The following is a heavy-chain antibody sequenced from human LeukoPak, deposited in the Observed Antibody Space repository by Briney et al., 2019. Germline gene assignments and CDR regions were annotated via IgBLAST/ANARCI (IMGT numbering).Heavy chain of an antibody. J-gene: IGHJ4*02. CDR1: GGSISSSSHY. D-gene: IGHD6-6*01. CDR2: IYYSGST. CDR3: ARRGASSSEEY. Sequence: SETLSLTCTVSGGSISSSSHYWGWIRQPPGKGLGWIGSIYYSGSTYYNPSLESRVTISVDTSKNQFSLKVSSVTAADTAVYYCARRGASSSEEYWGQGTLVIVSS. V-gene: IGHV4-39*01.